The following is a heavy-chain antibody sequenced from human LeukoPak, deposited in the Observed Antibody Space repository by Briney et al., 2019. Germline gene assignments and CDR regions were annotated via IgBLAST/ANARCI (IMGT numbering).Heavy chain of an antibody. CDR3: AREGKSYYDSSGLNFPWFDP. Sequence: SVKVSCKASGGTFSSYAISWVRQAPGQGLEWMGRIIPILGIANYAQKFQGRVTMTRDTSISTAYMELSRLRSDDTAVYYCAREGKSYYDSSGLNFPWFDPWGQGTLVTVSS. CDR1: GGTFSSYA. CDR2: IIPILGIA. J-gene: IGHJ5*02. D-gene: IGHD3-22*01. V-gene: IGHV1-69*04.